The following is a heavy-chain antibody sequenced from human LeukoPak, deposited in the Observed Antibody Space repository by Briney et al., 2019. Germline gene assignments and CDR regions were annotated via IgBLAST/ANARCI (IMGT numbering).Heavy chain of an antibody. V-gene: IGHV3-33*01. CDR3: ARDESGYYDSSGYSVGNWFDP. CDR1: GFTFSSYG. J-gene: IGHJ5*02. D-gene: IGHD3-22*01. Sequence: GGSLRLSCAASGFTFSSYGMHWVRQAPGKGLEWVAVIWYDGSNKYYADSVKGRFTISRDNSKNTLYLQMNSLRAEDTAVHYCARDESGYYDSSGYSVGNWFDPWGQGTLVTVSS. CDR2: IWYDGSNK.